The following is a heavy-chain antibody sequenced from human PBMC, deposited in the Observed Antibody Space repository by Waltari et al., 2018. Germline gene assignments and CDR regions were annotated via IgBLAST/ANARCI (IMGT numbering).Heavy chain of an antibody. CDR3: ARVAAAAGPSNWFDP. CDR2: SYYSGST. V-gene: IGHV4-61*01. CDR1: GGSVSSGSYY. J-gene: IGHJ5*02. D-gene: IGHD6-13*01. Sequence: QVQLQESGPGLVKPSETLSLTCTVSGGSVSSGSYYWSWIRQPPGKGLEGIGYSYYSGSTNYNPSLKSRVTISVDTSKNQFSLKLSSVTAADTAVYYCARVAAAAGPSNWFDPWGQGTLVTVSS.